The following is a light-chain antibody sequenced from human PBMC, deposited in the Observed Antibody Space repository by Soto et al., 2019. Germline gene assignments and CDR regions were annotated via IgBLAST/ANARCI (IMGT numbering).Light chain of an antibody. CDR1: HSVSKY. V-gene: IGKV3-20*01. J-gene: IGKJ1*01. CDR3: QQYGGSPQT. CDR2: GAS. Sequence: EIVLTQSPGTLALSPGEGATLSCRASHSVSKYLAWYQQKPGQAPRLLIYGASSRATGIPDSFSGSGSGTDFTLTISRLEPEDFAVYYCQQYGGSPQTFGQGTKVEIK.